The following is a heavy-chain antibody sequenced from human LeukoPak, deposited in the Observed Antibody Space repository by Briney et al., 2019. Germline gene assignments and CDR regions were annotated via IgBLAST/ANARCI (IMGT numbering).Heavy chain of an antibody. V-gene: IGHV4-59*01. Sequence: SQTLSLTCTVSGASLTDYYWTWVRQPPGKGLEWLAYIFYTGITNYNPSLKSRVTISVDTSKTQFSLRLTSVTPADTAVYYCARLGPGGHGEFDYWGQGSLVTVSS. CDR1: GASLTDYY. J-gene: IGHJ4*02. CDR3: ARLGPGGHGEFDY. D-gene: IGHD3-10*01. CDR2: IFYTGIT.